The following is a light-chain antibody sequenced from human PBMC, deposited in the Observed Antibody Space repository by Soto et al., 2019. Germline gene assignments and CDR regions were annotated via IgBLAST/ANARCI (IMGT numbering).Light chain of an antibody. CDR3: HQRSNWPTA. V-gene: IGKV3-11*01. CDR2: DAS. CDR1: QSVSSY. Sequence: EIVLTQSPATLSLSPGERATLSCSASQSVSSYLAWYQQKPGQAPRLLIYDASNRATGIPARFSGSGSGTDFTLTIISLEPEDFGVYACHQRSNWPTAFGQGTKVEIK. J-gene: IGKJ1*01.